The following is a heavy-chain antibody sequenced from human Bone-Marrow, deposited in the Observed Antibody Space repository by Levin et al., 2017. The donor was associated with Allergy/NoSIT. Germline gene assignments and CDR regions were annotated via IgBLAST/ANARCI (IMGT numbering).Heavy chain of an antibody. CDR3: TGNYDFFPKAFYNWFDP. J-gene: IGHJ5*02. CDR1: GFTFSGSA. Sequence: LSLTCAASGFTFSGSAMHWVRPASGKGLEWVGRIRSKANSYATAYAASVKGRFTISRDDSKNTAYLQMNSLKTEDTAVYYCTGNYDFFPKAFYNWFDPWGQGTLVTVSS. D-gene: IGHD3-3*01. V-gene: IGHV3-73*01. CDR2: IRSKANSYAT.